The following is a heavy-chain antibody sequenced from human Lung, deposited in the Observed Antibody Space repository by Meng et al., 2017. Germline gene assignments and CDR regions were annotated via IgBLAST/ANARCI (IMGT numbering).Heavy chain of an antibody. V-gene: IGHV1-2*06. CDR1: GYTFPDYW. CDR2: INPKSGDT. Sequence: VQLVQSGVEVKKPGAPVKASSKAYGYTFPDYWLHWVRRAPGQGLEWMGRINPKSGDTHYAQRFQGRVTMTGDTSISTAYMELSGLRSDDTAMYYCARDEDISAAGKLFGDYWGQGTLVTVSS. J-gene: IGHJ4*02. D-gene: IGHD6-13*01. CDR3: ARDEDISAAGKLFGDY.